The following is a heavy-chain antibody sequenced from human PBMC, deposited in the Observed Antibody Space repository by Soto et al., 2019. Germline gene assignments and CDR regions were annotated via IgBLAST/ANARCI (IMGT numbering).Heavy chain of an antibody. CDR2: ISYSGNT. V-gene: IGHV4-61*01. CDR3: ARDRRDTGTWSPYYFDS. CDR1: GASGNSETSY. J-gene: IGHJ4*02. Sequence: SENLDLTCTVSGASGNSETSYWTGIRQPPGKGLEWLGYISYSGNTDYNPSLDSRLTISVDPSNSQVSLRLTSATTADTAVYYCARDRRDTGTWSPYYFDSWGQG. D-gene: IGHD4-17*01.